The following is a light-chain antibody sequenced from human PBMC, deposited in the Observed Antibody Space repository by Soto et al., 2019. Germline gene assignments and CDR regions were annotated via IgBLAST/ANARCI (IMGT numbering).Light chain of an antibody. CDR2: DAS. V-gene: IGKV3-11*01. Sequence: EIVLTQSPATLSLSPGETATLSCRASQSVGSYLACYQQKPGQAPRLLIYDASNRATGIPARFSGSGSGTDFTLSISSLAPEDFAVYYCQQRGNWPYTFGQGTNLEIK. CDR1: QSVGSY. J-gene: IGKJ2*01. CDR3: QQRGNWPYT.